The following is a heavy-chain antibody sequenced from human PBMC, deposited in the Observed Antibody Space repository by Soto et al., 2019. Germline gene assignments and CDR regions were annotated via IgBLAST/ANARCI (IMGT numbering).Heavy chain of an antibody. J-gene: IGHJ6*03. CDR2: IIPILGIA. CDR1: GGTFSSYT. CDR3: ARACSSTSCYFGYMDV. V-gene: IGHV1-69*02. Sequence: ASVKVSCKASGGTFSSYTISWVRQAPGQGLEWMGRIIPILGIANYAQKYQGRVTITADKSASTAYMELSSLRSEDTALFYCARACSSTSCYFGYMDVWGKGTTVTVSS. D-gene: IGHD2-2*01.